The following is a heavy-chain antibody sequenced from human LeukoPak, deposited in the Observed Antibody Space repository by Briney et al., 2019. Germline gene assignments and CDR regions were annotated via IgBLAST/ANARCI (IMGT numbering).Heavy chain of an antibody. D-gene: IGHD3-10*01. Sequence: SETLSLTCTVSGGSISSSSYYWGWIRQPPGKGLEWIGSIYYSGSTYYNPSLKSRVTISVDTSKNQFSLKLSSVTAADTAVYYCARKLELLWFGELHRAFDIWGQGTMVTVSS. V-gene: IGHV4-39*07. J-gene: IGHJ3*02. CDR1: GGSISSSSYY. CDR2: IYYSGST. CDR3: ARKLELLWFGELHRAFDI.